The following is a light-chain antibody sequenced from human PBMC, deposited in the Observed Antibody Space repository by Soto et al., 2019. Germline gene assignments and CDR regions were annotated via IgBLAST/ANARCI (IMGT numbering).Light chain of an antibody. J-gene: IGLJ2*01. CDR3: SSYADTNTLV. CDR2: EVT. V-gene: IGLV2-8*01. Sequence: QSVLIQPPSASGSPGHSITISCTGTGSDVVSYDYVSWYQQRPGRAPKLIIFEVTRRPSGVPDRFSGSKSGNTASLTVSGLQAEDEADYYCSSYADTNTLVFGGGTKLTVL. CDR1: GSDVVSYDY.